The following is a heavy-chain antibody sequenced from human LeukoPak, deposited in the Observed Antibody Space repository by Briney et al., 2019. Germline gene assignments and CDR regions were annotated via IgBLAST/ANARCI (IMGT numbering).Heavy chain of an antibody. CDR1: GGSISSYY. D-gene: IGHD3-3*01. Sequence: SETLSLTCTVSGGSISSYYWGWIRQPPGKGLEWIGSIYYSGSTYYNPSLKSRVTISVDTSKNQFSLKLSSVTAADTAVYYCARQELPDFYYFDYWGQGTLVTVSS. CDR2: IYYSGST. J-gene: IGHJ4*02. CDR3: ARQELPDFYYFDY. V-gene: IGHV4-39*01.